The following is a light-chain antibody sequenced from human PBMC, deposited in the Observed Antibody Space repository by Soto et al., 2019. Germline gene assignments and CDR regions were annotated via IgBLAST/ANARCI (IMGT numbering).Light chain of an antibody. J-gene: IGLJ2*01. CDR2: DDG. CDR3: QVWESTGDHPV. V-gene: IGLV3-21*02. CDR1: NIGSKS. Sequence: SYELTQPPSVSVAPGQTARLTCGGTNIGSKSVHWYQQKPGQAPVLVVYDDGDRPSRIPERFSGSNSGNTATLTISRVEVADDADYYCQVWESTGDHPVFGGGTQLTVL.